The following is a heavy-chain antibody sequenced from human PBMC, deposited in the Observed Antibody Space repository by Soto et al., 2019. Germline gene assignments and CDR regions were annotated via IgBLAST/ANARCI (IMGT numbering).Heavy chain of an antibody. Sequence: GKGLEWMGGFDPEDGETIYAQKFQGRVTMTEDTSTDTAYMELSSLRSEDTAVYYCATRTVYGGSTSCYGLRWGQGTSVTDS. CDR3: ATRTVYGGSTSCYGLR. V-gene: IGHV1-24*01. J-gene: IGHJ3*01. D-gene: IGHD2-2*01. CDR2: FDPEDGET.